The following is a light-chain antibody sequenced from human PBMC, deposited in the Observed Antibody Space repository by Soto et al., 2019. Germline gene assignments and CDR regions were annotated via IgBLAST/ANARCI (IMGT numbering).Light chain of an antibody. J-gene: IGLJ3*02. V-gene: IGLV7-43*01. CDR3: LRYYGGAHWV. Sequence: QTVVTQEPSLTVSPGGTVTLTCGSSTGAVSSGYYPNWFQQKPGQAPRALIYNTNNKHSWTPARFSGSLLGGKAALTLSGVQTEDEAEDYCLRYYGGAHWVFGEGTKLTVL. CDR2: NTN. CDR1: TGAVSSGYY.